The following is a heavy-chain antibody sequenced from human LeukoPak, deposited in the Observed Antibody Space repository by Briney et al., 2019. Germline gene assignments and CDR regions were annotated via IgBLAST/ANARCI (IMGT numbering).Heavy chain of an antibody. CDR2: IYHSGST. CDR1: GYSISSGYY. V-gene: IGHV4-38-2*02. CDR3: ARDRGNLDAFDI. J-gene: IGHJ3*02. D-gene: IGHD4-23*01. Sequence: SETLSLTCTVSGYSISSGYYWGWIRQPPRKGLEWIGSIYHSGSTYYNPSLKSRVTISVDTSKNQFSLKLSSVTAADTAVYYCARDRGNLDAFDIWGQGTMVTVSS.